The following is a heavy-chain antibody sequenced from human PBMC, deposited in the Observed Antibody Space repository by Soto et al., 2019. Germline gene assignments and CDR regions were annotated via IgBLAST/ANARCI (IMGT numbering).Heavy chain of an antibody. V-gene: IGHV3-23*01. CDR2: ISGSGDDT. Sequence: QLLESGGGFVQPGGSLSLACVASVCTFSNFAMAWVRQAPGEGLEWVSAISGSGDDTFYADSMKGRFTISRDNSKDTLYLQINSLRAEDTAVYYCANPIPKTGTTFGFWGQGTLVTVSS. CDR1: VCTFSNFA. D-gene: IGHD1-1*01. J-gene: IGHJ4*02. CDR3: ANPIPKTGTTFGF.